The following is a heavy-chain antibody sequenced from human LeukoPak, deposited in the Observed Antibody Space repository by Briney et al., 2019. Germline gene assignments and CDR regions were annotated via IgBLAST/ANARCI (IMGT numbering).Heavy chain of an antibody. CDR1: GYTFTGYY. D-gene: IGHD3-10*01. CDR3: ARVGYGSGRRAFDI. Sequence: ASVKVSCKASGYTFTGYYMHWVRQAPGQGLEWMGWINPNSGGTNYAQKLQGRVTMTRDTSISTAYMELSRLRSDDTAVYYCARVGYGSGRRAFDIWGQGTMVTVSS. CDR2: INPNSGGT. V-gene: IGHV1-2*02. J-gene: IGHJ3*02.